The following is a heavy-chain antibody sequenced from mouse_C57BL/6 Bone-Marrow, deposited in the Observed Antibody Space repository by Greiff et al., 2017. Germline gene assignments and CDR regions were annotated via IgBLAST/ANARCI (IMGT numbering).Heavy chain of an antibody. D-gene: IGHD2-1*01. Sequence: QVQLQQSGAELARPGASVKLSCKASGYTFTSYGISWVKQRTGQGLEWIGEIYPRSGNTYYNEKFKGKATLTADKSSSTAYMELRSLTSEDSAVXFCAIYGNYAMDYWGQGTSVTVSS. CDR3: AIYGNYAMDY. J-gene: IGHJ4*01. CDR1: GYTFTSYG. V-gene: IGHV1-81*01. CDR2: IYPRSGNT.